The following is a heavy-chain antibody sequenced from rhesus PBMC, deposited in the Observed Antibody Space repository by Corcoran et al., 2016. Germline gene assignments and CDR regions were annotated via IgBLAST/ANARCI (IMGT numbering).Heavy chain of an antibody. D-gene: IGHD6-37*01. CDR2: MYGTRGRT. CDR3: ARRRLAGPRFDY. Sequence: QVQLQESGPGLVKASETLALTCAVSGGSISDIYYWNWIRQPPGKGLERSGNMYGTRGRTSYNSSLKRRITITQGTSKNQFALKVTSGTAADTAVYYCARRRLAGPRFDYWGQGILVTVSS. CDR1: GGSISDIYY. J-gene: IGHJ4*01. V-gene: IGHV4S9*01.